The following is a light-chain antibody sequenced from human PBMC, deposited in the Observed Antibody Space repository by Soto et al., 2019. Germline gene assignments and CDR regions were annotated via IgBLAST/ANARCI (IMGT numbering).Light chain of an antibody. CDR1: QTISNY. Sequence: DLQMTQSPSTLSASVGDRVTITCRASQTISNYLTWYQQRPGKAPKLLIYRSSILQNGVPSRFSGSGSGTEFTVTISSLQPDDFATYYCQQYYIYATFGQGTRVDI. V-gene: IGKV1-5*03. CDR3: QQYYIYAT. CDR2: RSS. J-gene: IGKJ1*01.